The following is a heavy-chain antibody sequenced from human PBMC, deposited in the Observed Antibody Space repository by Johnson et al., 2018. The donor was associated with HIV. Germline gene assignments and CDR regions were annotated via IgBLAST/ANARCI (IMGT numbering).Heavy chain of an antibody. J-gene: IGHJ3*02. CDR3: AKPRYYDNAFEM. CDR1: GFTFTSYA. Sequence: QVQLVESGGGVVQPGRSLRLSCAASGFTFTSYAMHWVRQAPGKGLEWVAVISYDGSNKYYADSVKGRFTISRDNSKNTLYLQMNSLRAEDTAVYYCAKPRYYDNAFEMWGQGTMVTVSS. CDR2: ISYDGSNK. V-gene: IGHV3-30*04. D-gene: IGHD3-16*01.